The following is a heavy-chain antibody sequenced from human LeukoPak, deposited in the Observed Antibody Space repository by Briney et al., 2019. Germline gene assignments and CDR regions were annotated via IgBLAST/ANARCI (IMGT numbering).Heavy chain of an antibody. D-gene: IGHD4-11*01. CDR3: ARDSWGYSNYGDV. Sequence: SETLSLTCTVSGGSISSGDYYWSWIRQPPGKGLEWIGYIYYSGSTYYNPSLKSRVTISVDTSKNQFSLKLSSVTAADTAVYYCARDSWGYSNYGDVWGQGTTVTVSS. CDR2: IYYSGST. J-gene: IGHJ6*02. CDR1: GGSISSGDYY. V-gene: IGHV4-30-4*02.